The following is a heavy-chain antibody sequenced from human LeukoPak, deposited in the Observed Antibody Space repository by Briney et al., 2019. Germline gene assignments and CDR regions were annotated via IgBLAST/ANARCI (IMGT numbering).Heavy chain of an antibody. V-gene: IGHV3-53*04. Sequence: GGSLRLSCAASGFTVSSNYMRWVRQAPGKGLEWVSVIYSGGSTYYADSVKGRFTISRHNSKNTLYLQMNSLRAEDTAVYYCARDSIAAAGTDNWFDPWGQGTLVTVSS. CDR2: IYSGGST. D-gene: IGHD6-13*01. CDR3: ARDSIAAAGTDNWFDP. CDR1: GFTVSSNY. J-gene: IGHJ5*02.